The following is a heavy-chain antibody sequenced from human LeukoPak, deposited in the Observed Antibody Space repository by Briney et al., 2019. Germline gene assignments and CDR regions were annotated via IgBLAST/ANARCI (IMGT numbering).Heavy chain of an antibody. Sequence: GGSLRLSCAASGFTFSSYAMSWVRQAPGKGLEWVSAISGSGGSTYYADSVKGRFTISRDNSKNTLYLQMNSLRAEDTAVYYCAKGAAYSSGWYAGEEDYFDYWGQGTLVTVSS. CDR1: GFTFSSYA. CDR2: ISGSGGST. V-gene: IGHV3-23*01. J-gene: IGHJ4*02. CDR3: AKGAAYSSGWYAGEEDYFDY. D-gene: IGHD6-19*01.